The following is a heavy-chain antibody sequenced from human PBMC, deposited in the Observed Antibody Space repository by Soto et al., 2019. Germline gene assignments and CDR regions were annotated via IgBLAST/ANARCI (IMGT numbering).Heavy chain of an antibody. V-gene: IGHV3-30-3*01. J-gene: IGHJ4*02. Sequence: QVQLVESGGGVVQPGRSLRLSCAASGFTFSSYAMHWVRQAPGKGLEWVAVISYDGSNKYYADSVKGRFTISRDNSKNTLYLQMNSLRAEDTAVYYCARDMGGSSSRRSSVTQDYWGQGTLVTVSS. CDR3: ARDMGGSSSRRSSVTQDY. CDR1: GFTFSSYA. CDR2: ISYDGSNK. D-gene: IGHD6-6*01.